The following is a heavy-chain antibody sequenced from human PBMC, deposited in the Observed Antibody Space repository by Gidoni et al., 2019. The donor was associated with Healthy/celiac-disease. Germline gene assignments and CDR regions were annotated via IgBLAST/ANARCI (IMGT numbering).Heavy chain of an antibody. Sequence: QVQLVQSGAEVKKPGSSVKVSCKASGCTFSSYAISWVRQAPGQGLEWMGGIIPIFGTANYAQKFQGRVTITADESTSTAYMELSSLRSEDTAVYYCARDTSYYYGSGTSYYYYYGMDVWGQGTTVTVSS. CDR1: GCTFSSYA. CDR3: ARDTSYYYGSGTSYYYYYGMDV. J-gene: IGHJ6*02. V-gene: IGHV1-69*01. CDR2: IIPIFGTA. D-gene: IGHD3-10*01.